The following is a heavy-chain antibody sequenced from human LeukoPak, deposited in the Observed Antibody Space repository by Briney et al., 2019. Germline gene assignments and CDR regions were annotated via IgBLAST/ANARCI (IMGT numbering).Heavy chain of an antibody. J-gene: IGHJ4*02. V-gene: IGHV3-30*03. CDR1: GFTFSSYG. CDR3: ATAVVAARDY. D-gene: IGHD2-15*01. CDR2: ISYDGSNK. Sequence: GGSLRLSCAASGFTFSSYGMHWFRQAPGKGLEWVAVISYDGSNKYYADSVKGRFTISRDNSKNTLYLQMNSLRAEDTAVYYCATAVVAARDYWGQGTLVTVSS.